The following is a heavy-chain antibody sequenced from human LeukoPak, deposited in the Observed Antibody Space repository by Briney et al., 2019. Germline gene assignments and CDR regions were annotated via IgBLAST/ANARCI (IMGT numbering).Heavy chain of an antibody. CDR1: GSTFTSYW. CDR2: IYHGDSDT. J-gene: IGHJ5*02. CDR3: ARPLDIVGPLGWFDP. Sequence: GASLQISCEGSGSTFTSYWIGRVRPLPGKGLEWMGIIYHGDSDTRYSPSFQGQVTISADKSIITAYLQWSSLKASDTAMYYCARPLDIVGPLGWFDPWGQGTLVTASS. D-gene: IGHD1-26*01. V-gene: IGHV5-51*01.